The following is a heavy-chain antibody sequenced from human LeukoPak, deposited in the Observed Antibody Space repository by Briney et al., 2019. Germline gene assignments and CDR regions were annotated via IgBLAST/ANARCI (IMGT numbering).Heavy chain of an antibody. V-gene: IGHV3-48*04. CDR2: ISSSSSTI. Sequence: GGSLRLSCAASGFTFSSYSMNWVRQAPGKGLEWVSYISSSSSTIYYADSVKGRFTISRDNAKNSLYLQMNSLRAEDTAVYYCAKDRYYDFWSGYFDYWGQGTLVTVSS. J-gene: IGHJ4*02. D-gene: IGHD3-3*01. CDR1: GFTFSSYS. CDR3: AKDRYYDFWSGYFDY.